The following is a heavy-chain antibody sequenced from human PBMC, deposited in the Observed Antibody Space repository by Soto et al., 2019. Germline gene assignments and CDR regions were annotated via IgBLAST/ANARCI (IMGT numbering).Heavy chain of an antibody. J-gene: IGHJ5*02. CDR1: VFTFSSYS. CDR3: ATNDDFWSGFIVDP. Sequence: PGGSLRLSCAASVFTFSSYSMNWVRQAPGKGLEWVSSISSSSSYIYYADSVKGRFTISRDNAKNSLYLQMNSLRAEDTAVYYCATNDDFWSGFIVDPWGQGTLVTVSS. V-gene: IGHV3-21*01. D-gene: IGHD3-3*01. CDR2: ISSSSSYI.